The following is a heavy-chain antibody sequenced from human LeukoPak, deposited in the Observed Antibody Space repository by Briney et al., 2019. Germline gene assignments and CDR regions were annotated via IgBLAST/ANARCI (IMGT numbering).Heavy chain of an antibody. V-gene: IGHV1-24*01. J-gene: IGHJ6*02. CDR1: GYTLTELS. D-gene: IGHD2-15*01. CDR3: ATVGPLVAATGKYYYGMDV. CDR2: FDPEDGET. Sequence: ASVKVSCKVSGYTLTELSMHWVRQAPGKGLEWMGGFDPEDGETIYAQKFQGRVTMTEDTSTDTAYMELSSLRPEDTAVYYCATVGPLVAATGKYYYGMDVWGQGTTVTVSS.